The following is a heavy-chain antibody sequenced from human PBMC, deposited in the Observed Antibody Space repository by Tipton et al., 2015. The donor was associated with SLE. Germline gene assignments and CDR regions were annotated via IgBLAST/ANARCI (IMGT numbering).Heavy chain of an antibody. V-gene: IGHV4-38-2*01. CDR2: IYYSGST. CDR1: DYSISSGHY. CDR3: ARHDYDSNGYYQHYFDY. J-gene: IGHJ4*02. D-gene: IGHD3-22*01. Sequence: TLSLTCAVSDYSISSGHYWGWIRQPPGKGLEWIGSIYYSGSTYYNPSLKSRVSMSIDTSRNEVFLRLSSVTAADTAVYYCARHDYDSNGYYQHYFDYWGQGTLVTVSS.